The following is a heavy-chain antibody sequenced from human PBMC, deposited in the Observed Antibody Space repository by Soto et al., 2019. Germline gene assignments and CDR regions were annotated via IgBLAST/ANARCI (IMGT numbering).Heavy chain of an antibody. D-gene: IGHD4-17*01. V-gene: IGHV5-10-1*01. Sequence: PGESLKISCKGSGYSFTSYWISWVRQMPGKGLEWMGRIDPSDSYTNYSPSFQGHVTISADRSISTAYLQWSSLKASDTAMYYCATTTVTTRRDYYYYGMDVWGQGTTVTVSS. CDR2: IDPSDSYT. J-gene: IGHJ6*02. CDR1: GYSFTSYW. CDR3: ATTTVTTRRDYYYYGMDV.